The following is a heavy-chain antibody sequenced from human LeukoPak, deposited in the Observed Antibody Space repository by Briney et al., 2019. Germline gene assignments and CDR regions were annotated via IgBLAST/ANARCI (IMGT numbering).Heavy chain of an antibody. Sequence: GGSLRLSCAASGFTFSSYAMSWVRQAPGKGLEWVSAISGSGGSTYYADSVKGRFTISRDNSKNTLYLQMNSLRAEDTAVYYCARYSGGRGYTNWFDPWGQGTLVTVSS. CDR3: ARYSGGRGYTNWFDP. D-gene: IGHD6-25*01. J-gene: IGHJ5*02. V-gene: IGHV3-23*01. CDR1: GFTFSSYA. CDR2: ISGSGGST.